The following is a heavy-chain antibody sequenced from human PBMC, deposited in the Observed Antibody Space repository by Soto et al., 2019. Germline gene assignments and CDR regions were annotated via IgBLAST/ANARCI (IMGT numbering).Heavy chain of an antibody. V-gene: IGHV1-69*06. Sequence: KVSCKASGGTFSSYAISWVRQAPGQGLEWMGGIIPIFGTANYAQKFQGRVTITADKSTSTAYMELSSLRSEDTAVYYCARDHYGGTYYYYGMDVWGQGTTVTVSS. CDR3: ARDHYGGTYYYYGMDV. J-gene: IGHJ6*02. CDR2: IIPIFGTA. D-gene: IGHD4-17*01. CDR1: GGTFSSYA.